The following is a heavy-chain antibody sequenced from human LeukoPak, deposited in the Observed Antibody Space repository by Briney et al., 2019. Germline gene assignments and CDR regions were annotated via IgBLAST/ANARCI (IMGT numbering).Heavy chain of an antibody. Sequence: SETLSLTCTVSGGSISSGGYYWSWIRQHPGKGLEWIGYIYYSGSTNYNPSLKSRVTISVDTSKNQFSLKLSSVTAADTAVYYCARAAYCGGDCYSGYFDYWGQGTLVTVSS. CDR1: GGSISSGGYY. CDR2: IYYSGST. J-gene: IGHJ4*02. V-gene: IGHV4-61*08. CDR3: ARAAYCGGDCYSGYFDY. D-gene: IGHD2-21*02.